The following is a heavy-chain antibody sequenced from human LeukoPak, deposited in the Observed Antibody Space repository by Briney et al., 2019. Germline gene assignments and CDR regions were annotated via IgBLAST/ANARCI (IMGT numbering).Heavy chain of an antibody. D-gene: IGHD5-18*01. V-gene: IGHV1-18*01. CDR3: ARAGGLDTAMVSDYFDS. CDR2: ISAYNGNT. CDR1: GYTFTSYG. Sequence: GASVKVSCKASGYTFTSYGISWVRQAPGQGLEWMGWISAYNGNTNYAQKLQGRVTMTTDTSTSTAYMEPRSLRSDDTAVYYCARAGGLDTAMVSDYFDSWGQGTLVTVSS. J-gene: IGHJ4*02.